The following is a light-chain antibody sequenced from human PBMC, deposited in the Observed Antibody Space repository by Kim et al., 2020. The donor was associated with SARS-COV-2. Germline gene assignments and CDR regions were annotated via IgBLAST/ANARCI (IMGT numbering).Light chain of an antibody. V-gene: IGKV3-20*01. CDR1: QRVSSC. CDR3: QQYGSSPT. CDR2: DAS. Sequence: LCLTPGERATPACRASQRVSSCLAWYQQRPGQAPRLRIYDASSRATGIPDRFSGSGSGTDFTLTISRLESEDFAVYYCQQYGSSPTFGEGTKLEI. J-gene: IGKJ2*01.